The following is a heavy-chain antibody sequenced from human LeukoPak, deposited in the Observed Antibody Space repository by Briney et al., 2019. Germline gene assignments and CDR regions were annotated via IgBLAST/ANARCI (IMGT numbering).Heavy chain of an antibody. CDR3: ARGFGSGSYCRLDY. CDR2: ISYDGSNK. J-gene: IGHJ4*02. CDR1: GFTFSSYA. V-gene: IGHV3-30-3*01. Sequence: SGGSLRLSCAASGFTFSSYAMHWVRQAPGKGLEWVAVISYDGSNKYYADSVKGRFTISRDNSKNTLYLQMNSLRAEDTAVYYCARGFGSGSYCRLDYWGQGTLVTVSS. D-gene: IGHD3-10*01.